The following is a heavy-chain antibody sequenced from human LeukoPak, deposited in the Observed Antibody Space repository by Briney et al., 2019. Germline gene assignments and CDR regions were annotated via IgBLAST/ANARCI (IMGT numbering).Heavy chain of an antibody. D-gene: IGHD3-22*01. CDR1: RGSTNSADYS. V-gene: IGHV4-30-4*07. J-gene: IGHJ4*02. CDR2: IYNSGST. CDR3: ARGPSYYYDRRGYYVFGY. Sequence: SRTLSPTPALSRGSTNSADYSWNCIRQPPGKGLEWIGYIYNSGSTYPNPSRSSRVTISIDTSKNQFSLKLSSVTAADTAVYYCARGPSYYYDRRGYYVFGYWGQGTLVTVSS.